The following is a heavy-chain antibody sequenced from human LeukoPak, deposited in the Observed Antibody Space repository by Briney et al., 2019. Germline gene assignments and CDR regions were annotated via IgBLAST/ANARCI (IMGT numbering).Heavy chain of an antibody. V-gene: IGHV3-30*04. D-gene: IGHD3-22*01. J-gene: IGHJ4*02. Sequence: GGSLRLSCAASGFTFSSYAMHWVRQAPGKGLEWVAVISYDGSNKYYADSVKGRFTISRDNSKNTLYLQMNSLRAEDTAVYYCARGGHYYDSSGLTLDYWGQGTLVTVSS. CDR3: ARGGHYYDSSGLTLDY. CDR2: ISYDGSNK. CDR1: GFTFSSYA.